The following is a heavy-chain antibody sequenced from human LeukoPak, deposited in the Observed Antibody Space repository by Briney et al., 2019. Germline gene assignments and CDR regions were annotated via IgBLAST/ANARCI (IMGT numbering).Heavy chain of an antibody. J-gene: IGHJ4*02. CDR2: IYYSGST. Sequence: SGTLSLTCTVSGGSISSSSYYWGWIRQPPGKGLEWIGSIYYSGSTYYNPSLKSRVTISVDTSKNQFSLKLSSVTAADTAVYYCARGRGSGYPDYWGQGTLVTVSS. CDR1: GGSISSSSYY. V-gene: IGHV4-39*07. CDR3: ARGRGSGYPDY. D-gene: IGHD3-22*01.